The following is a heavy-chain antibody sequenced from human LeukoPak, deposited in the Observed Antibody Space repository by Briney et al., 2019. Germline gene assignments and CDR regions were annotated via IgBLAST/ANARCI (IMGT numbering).Heavy chain of an antibody. CDR3: ARAIDYGGNYFDY. J-gene: IGHJ4*02. Sequence: SETLSLTCTVSGGSISSTNYYWGWIRQPPGKGLEWIGNIYYSGSTYYNPSLKSRVTISVDTSKNQFSLKLSSVTAADTAVYYCARAIDYGGNYFDYWGQGTLVTVSS. CDR1: GGSISSTNYY. CDR2: IYYSGST. V-gene: IGHV4-39*07. D-gene: IGHD4-23*01.